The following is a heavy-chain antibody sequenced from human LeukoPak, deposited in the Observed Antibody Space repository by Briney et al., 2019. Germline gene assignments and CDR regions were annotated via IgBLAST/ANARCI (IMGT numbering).Heavy chain of an antibody. J-gene: IGHJ6*03. D-gene: IGHD5-24*01. CDR2: ITTSSDTI. CDR1: GFTFSSYS. Sequence: GGSLRLSCAASGFTFSSYSMNWIRQAPGKGLEWVSYITTSSDTIYYADSVKGRFTISRDNAKNSLYLQMNSLRAEDTAVYYCASKDGYTPYYYYMDVWGKGTTVTVSS. CDR3: ASKDGYTPYYYYMDV. V-gene: IGHV3-48*01.